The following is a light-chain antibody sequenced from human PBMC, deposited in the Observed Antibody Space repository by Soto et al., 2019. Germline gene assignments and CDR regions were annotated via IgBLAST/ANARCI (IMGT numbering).Light chain of an antibody. CDR1: QSVLYSSNNKNY. J-gene: IGKJ2*01. Sequence: DIVMTQSPDSLAVSLVERATINCKSSQSVLYSSNNKNYLAWYQQKPGQPPKLRIYLASTRESGVPDRFSGSGSGTDFTLTISSLQAEDVAVYYCQQYYSTPYTFGQGTKLEIK. V-gene: IGKV4-1*01. CDR2: LAS. CDR3: QQYYSTPYT.